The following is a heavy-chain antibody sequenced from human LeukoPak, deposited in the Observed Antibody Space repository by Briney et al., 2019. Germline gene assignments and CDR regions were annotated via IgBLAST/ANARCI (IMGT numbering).Heavy chain of an antibody. V-gene: IGHV1-69*13. Sequence: ASVNVSCTASGGTFSSYAISWVRQAPGQGLEWMGGIIPIFGTANYAQKFQGRVTITADESTSTAYMELSSLRSEDTAVYYCARDQGGLAVATYGMDVWGQGTTVTVSS. CDR3: ARDQGGLAVATYGMDV. J-gene: IGHJ6*02. D-gene: IGHD6-19*01. CDR2: IIPIFGTA. CDR1: GGTFSSYA.